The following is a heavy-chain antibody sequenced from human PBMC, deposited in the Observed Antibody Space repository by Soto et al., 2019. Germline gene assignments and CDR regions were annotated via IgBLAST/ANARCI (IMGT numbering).Heavy chain of an antibody. J-gene: IGHJ6*02. Sequence: GGSLRLSCAASGFTFSAYSMNWVRQARGKGLEWVASISSSTIYTYYAELVKGRFTISRDNAKNSLYLQMNSLRAEVTAVYYCARELLTDYYFYYAMDVWGQGTTVTVSS. V-gene: IGHV3-21*01. D-gene: IGHD3-10*01. CDR3: ARELLTDYYFYYAMDV. CDR1: GFTFSAYS. CDR2: ISSSTIYT.